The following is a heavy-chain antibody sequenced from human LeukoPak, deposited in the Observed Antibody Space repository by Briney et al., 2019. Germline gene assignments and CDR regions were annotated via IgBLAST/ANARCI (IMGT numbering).Heavy chain of an antibody. J-gene: IGHJ6*03. CDR3: ARVEEAAAPLGVSYYYYMDV. V-gene: IGHV4-61*02. CDR2: IYTSGST. CDR1: GGSISSGSYY. D-gene: IGHD6-13*01. Sequence: SQTLSLTCTVSGGSISSGSYYWSWIRQPAGKGLEWIGRIYTSGSTNYNASLKSRVTISVDTSKNQFSLKLSSVTAADTAVYYCARVEEAAAPLGVSYYYYMDVWGKGTTVTVSS.